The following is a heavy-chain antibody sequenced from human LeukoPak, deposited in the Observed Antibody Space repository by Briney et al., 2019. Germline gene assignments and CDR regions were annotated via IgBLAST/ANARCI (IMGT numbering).Heavy chain of an antibody. D-gene: IGHD3-22*01. CDR2: IWYDGSNK. V-gene: IGHV3-30*19. J-gene: IGHJ4*02. Sequence: GGSLRLSCAASGFTFSSYGMPWVRQAPGKGLEWVAVIWYDGSNKYYADSVKGRFTISRDNSKNTLYLQMNSLRAEDTAVYYCARDSFDYYDSSGRXGPLGYWGQGTLVTVSS. CDR3: ARDSFDYYDSSGRXGPLGY. CDR1: GFTFSSYG.